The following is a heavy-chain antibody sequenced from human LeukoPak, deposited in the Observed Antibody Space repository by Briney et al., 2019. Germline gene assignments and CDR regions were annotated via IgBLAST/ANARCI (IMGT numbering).Heavy chain of an antibody. D-gene: IGHD6-25*01. V-gene: IGHV3-21*01. CDR3: ARDGLAAATLHWCFDL. Sequence: GGSLRLSCAASGFTFSSYSINWVRQVPGEGLEWVSSISSSSSYIYYADSVKGRFTISRDNARNSLYLQMNSLRAEDTAVYYCARDGLAAATLHWCFDLWGRGTLVTVSS. CDR2: ISSSSSYI. CDR1: GFTFSSYS. J-gene: IGHJ2*01.